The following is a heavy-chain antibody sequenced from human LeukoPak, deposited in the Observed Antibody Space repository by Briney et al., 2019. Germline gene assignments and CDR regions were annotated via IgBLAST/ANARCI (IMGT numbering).Heavy chain of an antibody. J-gene: IGHJ4*02. CDR1: GLPSSPY. V-gene: IGHV3-48*01. D-gene: IGHD7-27*01. CDR3: AREDNWGHFDY. CDR2: INGRSTIV. Sequence: PGGPLNPPGQAPGLPSSPYRLTWFGRPPGKGRKGVSYINGRSTIVYNADSVKGRFTISRDNAKNSLFLQMNSLRPEDTAVYYCAREDNWGHFDYWGQGTLVTVSS.